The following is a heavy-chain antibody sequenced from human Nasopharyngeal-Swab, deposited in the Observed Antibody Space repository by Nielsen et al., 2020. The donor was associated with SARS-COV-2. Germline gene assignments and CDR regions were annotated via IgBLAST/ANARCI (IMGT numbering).Heavy chain of an antibody. CDR3: AKDRYTYSSSWIDY. D-gene: IGHD6-13*01. V-gene: IGHV3-30-3*01. Sequence: GGSLRLSCAASGFTFSSYAMHWVRQAPGKGLDWVALISYDGSNKYYADSVKGRFTISRDNSKNTLYLQMNSLRAEDTAVYYCAKDRYTYSSSWIDYWGQGTLVTVSS. CDR1: GFTFSSYA. CDR2: ISYDGSNK. J-gene: IGHJ4*02.